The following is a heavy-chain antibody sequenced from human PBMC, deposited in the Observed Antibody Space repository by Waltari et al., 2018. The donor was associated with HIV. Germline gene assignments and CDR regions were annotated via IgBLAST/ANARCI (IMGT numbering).Heavy chain of an antibody. Sequence: QVQLVESGGGVVQPGRSLRLSCAASGFTFSNYAMHWVRQAPGKGLGCVAIISNDGSNKYYADAVKGRFTISRDNSRNTLYLQMNSLRAEDTAVYYCARDPQYCSSTSCSYYFDYWGQGTLLTFS. CDR3: ARDPQYCSSTSCSYYFDY. CDR2: ISNDGSNK. J-gene: IGHJ4*02. CDR1: GFTFSNYA. D-gene: IGHD2-2*01. V-gene: IGHV3-30-3*01.